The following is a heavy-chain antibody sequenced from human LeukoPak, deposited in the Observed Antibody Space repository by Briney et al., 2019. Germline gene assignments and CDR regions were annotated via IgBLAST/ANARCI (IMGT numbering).Heavy chain of an antibody. CDR3: ARDNWAGYSSSWYPDAFDI. J-gene: IGHJ3*02. Sequence: GGSLRLSCVASGFAFSSYWMHWVRQAPGKGLVWVSRINRDGSSTGYADSVKGRFAISRDNAKNTLYLQMNSLRAEDTAVYYCARDNWAGYSSSWYPDAFDIWGQGTTVTVSS. V-gene: IGHV3-74*01. CDR2: INRDGSST. D-gene: IGHD6-13*01. CDR1: GFAFSSYW.